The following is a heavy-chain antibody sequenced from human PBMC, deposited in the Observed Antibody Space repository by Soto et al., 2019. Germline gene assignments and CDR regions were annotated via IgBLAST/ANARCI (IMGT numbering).Heavy chain of an antibody. CDR1: GYTFTSYG. CDR2: ISAYNGNT. Sequence: QVPLVQSGAEVKKPGASVKVSCKASGYTFTSYGISWVRQAPGQGLEWMGWISAYNGNTNYAQKLQGRVTMTTDTSTSTAYMELRSLRSDDTAVYYCARDQHPFYYDSSGYYENKGAFDIWGQGTMVTVSS. D-gene: IGHD3-22*01. V-gene: IGHV1-18*01. J-gene: IGHJ3*02. CDR3: ARDQHPFYYDSSGYYENKGAFDI.